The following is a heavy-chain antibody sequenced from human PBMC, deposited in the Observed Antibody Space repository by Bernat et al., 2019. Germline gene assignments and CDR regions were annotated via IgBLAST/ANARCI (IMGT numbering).Heavy chain of an antibody. V-gene: IGHV3-21*01. Sequence: EVQLVESGGGLVKPGGSLRLSCAASGFTFSSYSMNWVRQAPGKGLEWVSSISSSSYIYYADSVKGRFTISRDNAKNSLYLQMNSLRAEDTAVYYCARAGDHGDWYFDLWGRDTLVTVSS. CDR2: ISSSSYI. CDR3: ARAGDHGDWYFDL. J-gene: IGHJ2*01. D-gene: IGHD7-27*01. CDR1: GFTFSSYS.